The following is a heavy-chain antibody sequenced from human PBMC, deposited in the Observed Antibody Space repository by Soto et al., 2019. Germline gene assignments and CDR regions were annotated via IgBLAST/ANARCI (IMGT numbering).Heavy chain of an antibody. J-gene: IGHJ4*02. CDR1: GYSISSGYY. CDR2: IYHSGNT. V-gene: IGHV4-38-2*01. CDR3: ARARIVVAGTIVDY. Sequence: SETLSLTCAVSGYSISSGYYCGWIRQPPGKGLEWIGSIYHSGNTYYNPSLKSRVTISVDTSKNHFSLKLSSVTAADTAVYYCARARIVVAGTIVDYWGQGTMVTVSS. D-gene: IGHD6-19*01.